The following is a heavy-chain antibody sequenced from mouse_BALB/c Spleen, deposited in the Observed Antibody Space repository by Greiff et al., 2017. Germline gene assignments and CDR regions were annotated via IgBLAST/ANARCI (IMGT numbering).Heavy chain of an antibody. D-gene: IGHD2-3*01. CDR2: INPSTGYT. J-gene: IGHJ2*01. CDR1: GYTFTSYW. V-gene: IGHV1-7*01. Sequence: QVQLQQSGAELAKPGASVKMSCKASGYTFTSYWMHWVKQRPGQGLEWIGYINPSTGYTEYNQKFKDKATLTADKSSSTAYMQLSSLTSEDSAVYYCARKGWLPFFDYWGQGTTLTVSS. CDR3: ARKGWLPFFDY.